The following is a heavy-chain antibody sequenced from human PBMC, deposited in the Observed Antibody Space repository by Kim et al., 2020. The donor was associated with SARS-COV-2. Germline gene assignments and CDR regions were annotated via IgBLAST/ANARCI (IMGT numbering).Heavy chain of an antibody. Sequence: GGSLRLSCAASGFTFSNYAMSWVRQAPGKGLEWVSVIYGADSTTYYADSVKGRFTISRDNSKHTLYLQMNSLRAEDTAVYYCAKQFSGNSYAASDYWGQG. V-gene: IGHV3-23*03. J-gene: IGHJ4*02. CDR1: GFTFSNYA. CDR2: IYGADSTT. D-gene: IGHD5-18*01. CDR3: AKQFSGNSYAASDY.